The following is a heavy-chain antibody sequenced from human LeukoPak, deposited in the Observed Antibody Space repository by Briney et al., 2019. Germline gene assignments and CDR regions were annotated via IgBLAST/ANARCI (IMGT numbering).Heavy chain of an antibody. J-gene: IGHJ4*02. V-gene: IGHV4-34*01. Sequence: SETLSLTCAVYGGSFSGYYWSWIRQPPGKGLEWIGGINHSGSTNYNPSLKSRVTISVDTSKNQFSLKLSSVTAADTAVYYCARGLRYSSSPGYWGQGTLVTVSS. CDR2: INHSGST. CDR3: ARGLRYSSSPGY. D-gene: IGHD6-13*01. CDR1: GGSFSGYY.